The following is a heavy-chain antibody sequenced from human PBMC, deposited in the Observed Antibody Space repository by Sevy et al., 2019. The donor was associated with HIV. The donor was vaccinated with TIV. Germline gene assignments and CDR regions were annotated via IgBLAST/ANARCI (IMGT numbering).Heavy chain of an antibody. D-gene: IGHD5-12*01. CDR3: ARDFYGGYDSDY. J-gene: IGHJ4*02. V-gene: IGHV3-21*01. Sequence: GGSLRLPWAASGFTFSSYPLTWARQAPGKGLEWVSSISRASTYINTEDSGKARFTMSRDDAKNSLYLQMSSLRAEGTAVYYCARDFYGGYDSDYGGQGTLVTVSS. CDR1: GFTFSSYP. CDR2: ISRASTYI.